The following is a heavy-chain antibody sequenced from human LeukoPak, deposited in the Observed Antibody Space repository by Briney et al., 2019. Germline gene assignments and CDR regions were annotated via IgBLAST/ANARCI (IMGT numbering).Heavy chain of an antibody. D-gene: IGHD6-13*01. Sequence: ASVKVSCKASGYTFTTYDINWVRQATGQGLEWMGWMNPNSVNTAYAQKFQGRVTMTRNTSISTAYMELSSLRSEDTAVYYCASIGTAAAGSDYWGQGTLVTVSS. CDR1: GYTFTTYD. J-gene: IGHJ4*02. CDR2: MNPNSVNT. CDR3: ASIGTAAAGSDY. V-gene: IGHV1-8*01.